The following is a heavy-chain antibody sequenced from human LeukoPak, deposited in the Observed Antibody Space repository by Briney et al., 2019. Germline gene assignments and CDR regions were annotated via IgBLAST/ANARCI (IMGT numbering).Heavy chain of an antibody. V-gene: IGHV1-3*03. D-gene: IGHD3-10*01. CDR1: GYTFTSYA. CDR2: INAGNGNT. CDR3: ATDTLRYYYGSGSYPY. Sequence: PRASVKVSCKASGYTFTSYAMHWVRQAPGQRLEWMGWINAGNGNTKYSQEFQGRVTITRDTSASTAYMELSSLRSEDTAVYYCATDTLRYYYGSGSYPYWGQGTLVTVSS. J-gene: IGHJ4*02.